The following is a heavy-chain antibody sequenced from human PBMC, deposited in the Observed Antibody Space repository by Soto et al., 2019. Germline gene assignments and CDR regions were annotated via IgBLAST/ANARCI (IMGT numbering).Heavy chain of an antibody. V-gene: IGHV4-34*01. CDR2: INHSGST. J-gene: IGHJ1*01. D-gene: IGHD3-10*01. CDR1: GGSFSGYY. CDR3: ARGRHMVRGVIRYFQH. Sequence: QVQLQQWGAGLLKPSETLSLTCAVYGGSFSGYYWSWIRQPPGKGLEWIGEINHSGSTNYNPSLKSRVTISVDTSKNQFSLKLSSVTAADTAVYYCARGRHMVRGVIRYFQHWGQGTLVTVSS.